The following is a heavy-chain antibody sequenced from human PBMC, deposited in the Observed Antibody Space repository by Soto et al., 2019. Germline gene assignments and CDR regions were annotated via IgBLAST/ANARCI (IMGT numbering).Heavy chain of an antibody. V-gene: IGHV5-10-1*01. CDR3: ASHVVYYDYVSWSSRSPPSYYYYGMDV. CDR1: GYSFTSYW. J-gene: IGHJ6*02. Sequence: GQSLKISCKGSGYSFTSYWISWVRQMPGKGLEWMGRIDPSDSYTNYSPSFQGHVTISADKSISTAYLQWSSLKASDTAMYYCASHVVYYDYVSWSSRSPPSYYYYGMDVWGQGTTVTVYS. CDR2: IDPSDSYT. D-gene: IGHD3-16*02.